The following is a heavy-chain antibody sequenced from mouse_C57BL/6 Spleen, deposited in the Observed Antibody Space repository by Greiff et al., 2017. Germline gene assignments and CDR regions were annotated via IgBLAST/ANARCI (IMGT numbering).Heavy chain of an antibody. J-gene: IGHJ1*03. CDR2: IYPGDGDT. Sequence: VQLQQSGAELVKPGASVKISCKASGYAFSSYWMNWVKQRPGKGLEWIGQIYPGDGDTNYNGKFKGKATLTADKSSSTAYMQLSSLTSEDSAVYFCARFYGNYGYFDVWGTGTTVTVSS. V-gene: IGHV1-80*01. CDR3: ARFYGNYGYFDV. D-gene: IGHD2-1*01. CDR1: GYAFSSYW.